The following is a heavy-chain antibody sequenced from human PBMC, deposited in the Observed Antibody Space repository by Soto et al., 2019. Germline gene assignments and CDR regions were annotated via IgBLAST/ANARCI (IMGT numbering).Heavy chain of an antibody. CDR2: ISYDGSKT. V-gene: IGHV3-30*03. D-gene: IGHD1-1*01. CDR1: GFTFSSYG. CDR3: ARDRSAGDYFYYGMDV. Sequence: QVQLVESGGGVVQPGRSLRLSCAASGFTFSSYGMHWVRQAPGKGLEWVAVISYDGSKTAYSDSVKGRFTISRDNAKNTLYLQMNSVRDEDTAIYYCARDRSAGDYFYYGMDVWGQGTTVTVSS. J-gene: IGHJ6*02.